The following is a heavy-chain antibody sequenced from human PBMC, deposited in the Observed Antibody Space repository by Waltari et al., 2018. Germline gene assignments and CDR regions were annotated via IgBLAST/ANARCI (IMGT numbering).Heavy chain of an antibody. J-gene: IGHJ6*02. Sequence: QVQLQESGPGLVKPSETLSLTCTVSGGSISSHYWSWIRQHPGKGLEWIGYIYYSGSTNYNPSLKSRVTISVDTSKNQFSLKLSSVTAADTAVYYCARDGGLTGTTLYGMDVWGQGTTVTVSS. CDR3: ARDGGLTGTTLYGMDV. D-gene: IGHD1-20*01. CDR2: IYYSGST. CDR1: GGSISSHY. V-gene: IGHV4-59*11.